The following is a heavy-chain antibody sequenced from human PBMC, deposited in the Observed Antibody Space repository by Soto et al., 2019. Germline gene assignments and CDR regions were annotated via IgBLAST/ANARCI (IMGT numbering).Heavy chain of an antibody. CDR1: GFTFSIYC. V-gene: IGHV3-33*01. Sequence: GGSXRLSCASSGFTFSIYCIDLFRQAPGKGLEWVAVIWYDGSNKYYADSVNGRFTISRDNSKNTLYLQMNSLRAEDTAVYYCERDLTRETFRAHYGMEVWGQGTTVTVYS. CDR3: ERDLTRETFRAHYGMEV. D-gene: IGHD3-16*01. CDR2: IWYDGSNK. J-gene: IGHJ6*01.